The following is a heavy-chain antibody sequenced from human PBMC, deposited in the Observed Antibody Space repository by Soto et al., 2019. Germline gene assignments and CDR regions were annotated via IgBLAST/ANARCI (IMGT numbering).Heavy chain of an antibody. V-gene: IGHV3-30-3*01. CDR2: ISDDGASK. J-gene: IGHJ5*02. CDR1: GFTFSNYA. Sequence: LRLSCEASGFTFSNYAMHWVRQAPGKGLEWVAVISDDGASKDYADSVKGRFTISRDSSKNTLFLQMNSLRVEDTAVYYCARGLVVVIARDWFDPWGQGTLVTVSS. CDR3: ARGLVVVIARDWFDP. D-gene: IGHD2-15*01.